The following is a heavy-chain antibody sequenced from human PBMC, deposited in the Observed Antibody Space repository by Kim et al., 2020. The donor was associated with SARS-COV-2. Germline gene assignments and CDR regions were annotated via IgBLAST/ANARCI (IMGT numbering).Heavy chain of an antibody. J-gene: IGHJ4*02. D-gene: IGHD3-10*01. CDR3: ARRLSNTSGGGSHYCDL. Sequence: SETLSLTCAVYGGSFSGYYLSWIRQPPGKGLEWIGEINHSGRTNYNPSLKSRVTISVDTSKNQSSLKLTSVTAADTAVYYCARRLSNTSGGGSHYCDLWGQGILVTVSS. CDR1: GGSFSGYY. CDR2: INHSGRT. V-gene: IGHV4-34*01.